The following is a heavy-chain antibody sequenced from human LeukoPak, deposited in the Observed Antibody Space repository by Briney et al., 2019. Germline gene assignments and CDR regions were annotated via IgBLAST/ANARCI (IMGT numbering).Heavy chain of an antibody. CDR3: ARDPPRIAVAGTGFDY. D-gene: IGHD6-19*01. CDR2: INPNSGGT. V-gene: IGHV1-2*02. CDR1: GYTSTGYY. Sequence: ASVKVSCKASGYTSTGYYMHWVRQAPGQGLEWMGWINPNSGGTNYAQKFQGRVTMTRDTSISTAYMELSRLRSDDTAVYYCARDPPRIAVAGTGFDYWGQGTLVTVSS. J-gene: IGHJ4*02.